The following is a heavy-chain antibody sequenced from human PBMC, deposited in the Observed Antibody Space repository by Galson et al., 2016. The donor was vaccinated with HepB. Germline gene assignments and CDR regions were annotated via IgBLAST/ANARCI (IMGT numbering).Heavy chain of an antibody. CDR3: ARDNGDYGGPNYYDP. D-gene: IGHD4-17*01. J-gene: IGHJ5*02. Sequence: SVKVSCKASGITFSRLSVTWVRQAPGQGLEWMGTSIPFFGTSNYAQRFQGRVATTADESTTTVYMELSSLRSDDTAVYYCARDNGDYGGPNYYDPWGQGTLLTGSS. V-gene: IGHV1-69*13. CDR2: SIPFFGTS. CDR1: GITFSRLS.